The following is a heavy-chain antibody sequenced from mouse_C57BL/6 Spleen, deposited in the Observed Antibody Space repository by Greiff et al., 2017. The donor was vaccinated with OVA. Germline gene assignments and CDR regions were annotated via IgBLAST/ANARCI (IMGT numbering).Heavy chain of an antibody. CDR2: INPYNGGT. J-gene: IGHJ2*01. Sequence: VQLQQSGPVLVKPGASVKMSCKASGYTFTDYYMNWVKQSHGKSLEWIGVINPYNGGTSYNQKFKGKATLTVDKSSSTAYMELNSLTSEDSAVYYCAREGIYYGNYYFDYWGQGTTLTVSS. CDR3: AREGIYYGNYYFDY. CDR1: GYTFTDYY. V-gene: IGHV1-19*01. D-gene: IGHD2-1*01.